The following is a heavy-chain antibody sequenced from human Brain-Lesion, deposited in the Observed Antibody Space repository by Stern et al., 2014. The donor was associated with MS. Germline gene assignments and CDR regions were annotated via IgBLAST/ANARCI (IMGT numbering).Heavy chain of an antibody. CDR2: IFSTGET. CDR3: ARMREYCNGGICFAGYYDS. CDR1: GFSLSNAAMG. D-gene: IGHD2-8*02. Sequence: QVTLRESGPVLVKPTETLTLTCSVSGFSLSNAAMGVSWIRQPPGKALECLAHIFSTGETAYSTSLKSRLTISKDTSRSQVVLTMTNMDPVDTATYYCARMREYCNGGICFAGYYDSWGQGTLVTVAS. J-gene: IGHJ4*02. V-gene: IGHV2-26*01.